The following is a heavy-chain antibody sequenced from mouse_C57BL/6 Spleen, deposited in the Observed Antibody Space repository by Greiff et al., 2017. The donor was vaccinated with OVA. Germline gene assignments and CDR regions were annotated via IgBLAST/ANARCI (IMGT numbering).Heavy chain of an antibody. V-gene: IGHV1-50*01. D-gene: IGHD1-1*01. Sequence: QVQLQQPGAELVKPGASVKLSCKASGYTFTSYWMQWVKQRPGQGLEWIGEIDPSDSYTNYNQKFKGKATLPVDTSSSTAYMQLSSLTSEDSAVYYCARYTTVVARDYARDYWGQGTSVTVSS. CDR2: IDPSDSYT. CDR3: ARYTTVVARDYARDY. CDR1: GYTFTSYW. J-gene: IGHJ4*01.